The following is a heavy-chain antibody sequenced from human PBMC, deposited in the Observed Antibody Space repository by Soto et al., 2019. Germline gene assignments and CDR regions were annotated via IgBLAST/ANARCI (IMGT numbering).Heavy chain of an antibody. CDR1: GGSVTNSSYY. CDR3: VSQRTTVPTQAYSDY. J-gene: IGHJ4*02. CDR2: VYYRGRS. V-gene: IGHV4-39*01. Sequence: ETLSLTCTVSGGSVTNSSYYWGWIRQSPGKGLEWIGSVYYRGRSYSKSSVKSRVTISVDTSKNRFSLSLNSVTASDTAVYFCVSQRTTVPTQAYSDYWGPGALVTVSS. D-gene: IGHD4-17*01.